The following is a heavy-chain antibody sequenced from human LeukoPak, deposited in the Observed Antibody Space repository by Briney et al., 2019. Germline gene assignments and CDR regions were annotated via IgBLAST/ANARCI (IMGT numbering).Heavy chain of an antibody. V-gene: IGHV1-2*02. D-gene: IGHD2-2*01. Sequence: GASVKVSCKASGYTFTGYYMHWVRQAPGQGLAWMGWINPNSGGTNYAQKFQGRVTMTRDTSISTAYMELSRLRSDDTAVYYCARVQGLYCSSTSCSAIDYWGQGTLVTVSS. CDR2: INPNSGGT. J-gene: IGHJ4*02. CDR3: ARVQGLYCSSTSCSAIDY. CDR1: GYTFTGYY.